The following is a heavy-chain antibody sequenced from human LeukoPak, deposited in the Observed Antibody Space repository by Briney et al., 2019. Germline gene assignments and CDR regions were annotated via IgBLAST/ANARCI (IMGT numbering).Heavy chain of an antibody. CDR2: ISGSGGST. J-gene: IGHJ4*02. CDR1: GFTFDDYA. V-gene: IGHV3-23*01. CDR3: ASVIDYGHPPYY. D-gene: IGHD4/OR15-4a*01. Sequence: GGSLRLSCAASGFTFDDYAMHWVRQAPGKGLEWVSAISGSGGSTYYADSVKGRFTISRDNSKNTLYLQMNSLRAEDTAVYYCASVIDYGHPPYYWGQGTLVTVSS.